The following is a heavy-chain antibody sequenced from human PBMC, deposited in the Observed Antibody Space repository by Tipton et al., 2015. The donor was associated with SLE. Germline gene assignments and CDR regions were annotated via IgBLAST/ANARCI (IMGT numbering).Heavy chain of an antibody. D-gene: IGHD3-3*01. J-gene: IGHJ3*02. CDR3: ARCQYYDFWSGYSTEAFDI. CDR2: INSDGSST. CDR1: GFTFSSYW. Sequence: SLRLSCAASGFTFSSYWMHWVRQAPGKGLVWVSRINSDGSSTSYADSVKGRFTISRDNAKNTLYLQMNSLRAEDTAVYYCARCQYYDFWSGYSTEAFDIWGQGTMVTVSS. V-gene: IGHV3-74*01.